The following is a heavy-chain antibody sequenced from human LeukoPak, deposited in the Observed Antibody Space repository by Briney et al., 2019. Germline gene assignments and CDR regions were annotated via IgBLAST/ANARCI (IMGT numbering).Heavy chain of an antibody. CDR2: ISGSGGST. J-gene: IGHJ4*02. CDR3: AKDPTIGYFDWLSNFDY. D-gene: IGHD3-9*01. V-gene: IGHV3-23*01. CDR1: GFTFSSYG. Sequence: PGGSLRLSCAASGFTFSSYGMSWVRQAPGKGLEWVSAISGSGGSTYYADSVKGRFTISRDNSKNTLYLQMNSLRAEDTAVYYCAKDPTIGYFDWLSNFDYWGQGTLVTVSS.